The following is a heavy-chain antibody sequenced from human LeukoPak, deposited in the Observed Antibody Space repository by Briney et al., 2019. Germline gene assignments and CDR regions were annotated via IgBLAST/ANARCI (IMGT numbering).Heavy chain of an antibody. D-gene: IGHD3-10*01. V-gene: IGHV4-38-2*02. CDR1: GGSISSYY. CDR3: ARAHTYGSGSYVDY. CDR2: IYHTGST. Sequence: PSETLSLTCTVSGGSISSYYWGWIRQPPGKGLEWIATIYHTGSTFYNPSLKSRVTISLDTSKNQFSLRLSSVTAADTAVYYCARAHTYGSGSYVDYWGQGTLVTVSS. J-gene: IGHJ4*02.